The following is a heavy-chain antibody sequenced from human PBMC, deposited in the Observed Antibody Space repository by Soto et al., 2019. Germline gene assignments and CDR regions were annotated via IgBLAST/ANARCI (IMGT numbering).Heavy chain of an antibody. J-gene: IGHJ4*02. Sequence: GGSLRLSCAASGFTFSNYAMTWVRQAPGKGLEWVSSITTSGDRTWDADSVKGRFTTSRDSSTNTLYLQMSRLRAEDTALYYCARAVEQQLVRMAFDCWGQGTLVTVSS. CDR3: ARAVEQQLVRMAFDC. D-gene: IGHD6-13*01. V-gene: IGHV3-23*01. CDR2: ITTSGDRT. CDR1: GFTFSNYA.